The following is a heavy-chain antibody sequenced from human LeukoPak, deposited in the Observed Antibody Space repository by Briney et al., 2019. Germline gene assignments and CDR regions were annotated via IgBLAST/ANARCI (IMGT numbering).Heavy chain of an antibody. V-gene: IGHV3-7*01. CDR2: IKQDGSEK. CDR3: ARDTGGGYSCYDC. J-gene: IGHJ4*02. Sequence: PGGSLRLSCAASGFTFSSYWMTWIRQAPGKGLEWVANIKQDGSEKYYVDSVKGRFTISRDNAKNSLYLQMHSLRAEDTAVYYCARDTGGGYSCYDCWGQGTLVTVSS. CDR1: GFTFSSYW. D-gene: IGHD5-18*01.